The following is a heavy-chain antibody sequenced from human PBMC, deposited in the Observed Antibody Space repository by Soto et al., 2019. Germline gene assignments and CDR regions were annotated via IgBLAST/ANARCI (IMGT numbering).Heavy chain of an antibody. D-gene: IGHD2-15*01. CDR1: GGSISSGNYY. J-gene: IGHJ5*02. V-gene: IGHV4-31*03. CDR3: ARYCSGGSCYDWFDP. Sequence: SETLSLTCTVSGGSISSGNYYWNWIRQHPGKGLEWIGYIYYSGRTYYNPSLKSRVTLSVDTSKNQFSLKLSSVTAADTAVYYCARYCSGGSCYDWFDPWGQGTLVTV. CDR2: IYYSGRT.